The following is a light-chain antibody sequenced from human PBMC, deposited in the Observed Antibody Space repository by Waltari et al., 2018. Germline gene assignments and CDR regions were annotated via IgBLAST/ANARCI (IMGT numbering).Light chain of an antibody. J-gene: IGKJ4*01. V-gene: IGKV3-15*01. CDR2: DAS. CDR3: QQYNNWPPT. Sequence: EVVMTQSPATLSGSPGERAILSCRASQSVNGDLAWYQQRPGQAPRLLIHDASTRATGIPVRFSGSGSGTEFTLTISSLQSEDSAIYCCQQYNNWPPTFGGGTKVEIK. CDR1: QSVNGD.